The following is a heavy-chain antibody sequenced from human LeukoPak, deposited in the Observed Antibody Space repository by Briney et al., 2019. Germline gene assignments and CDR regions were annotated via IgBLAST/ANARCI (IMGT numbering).Heavy chain of an antibody. CDR2: ISAYNGNA. V-gene: IGHV1-18*01. D-gene: IGHD4-11*01. CDR1: GYTFTHYG. Sequence: ASVKVSCKASGYTFTHYGINWVRQAPGQGLEWMGWISAYNGNANYAPKLQGRVTMTIDTSTSTAYMELRSLRSDDTAVYYCARDYSNADYFDYWGQGTLVTVSS. CDR3: ARDYSNADYFDY. J-gene: IGHJ4*02.